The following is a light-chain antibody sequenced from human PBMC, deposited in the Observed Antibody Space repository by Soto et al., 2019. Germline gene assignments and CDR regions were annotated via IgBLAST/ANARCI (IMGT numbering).Light chain of an antibody. CDR2: DAY. CDR1: QSFRGL. V-gene: IGKV3-11*01. CDR3: QRYSSSPLT. Sequence: EAVLTKSPVNLSLSPGERATLSCMASQSFRGLVAWYQQKAGQAPRLLIYDAYNRATGIPPRFSSSGSGTVFTITSSRLEPEDLVVYCWQRYSSSPLTFGGGTKVDI. J-gene: IGKJ4*01.